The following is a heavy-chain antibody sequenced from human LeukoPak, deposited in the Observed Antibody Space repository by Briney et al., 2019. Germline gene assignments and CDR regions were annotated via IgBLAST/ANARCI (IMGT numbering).Heavy chain of an antibody. V-gene: IGHV4-59*01. CDR3: ARVGGSTWYFGY. CDR2: IYYSGST. CDR1: GDSITSYY. J-gene: IGHJ4*02. D-gene: IGHD6-13*01. Sequence: SETLSLTCTVSGDSITSYYWSWIRQPPGKGLEWIGYIYYSGSTNYNPSLKSRVTMSVDTPKNQFSLKLSSVTAADAAVYYCARVGGSTWYFGYWGQGTLVTVSS.